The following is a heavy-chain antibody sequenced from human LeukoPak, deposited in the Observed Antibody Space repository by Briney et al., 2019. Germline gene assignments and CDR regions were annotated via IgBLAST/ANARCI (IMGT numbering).Heavy chain of an antibody. Sequence: GGSLRLSCAASGFTFSDYYMSWIRQAPGKGLEWVSYISTSGSTTYYADSVKGRITVSKDNAKNSLYLQMNSLRAEDTAVYYCARGRQVAAGGDGNWGQGTLVTVSS. V-gene: IGHV3-11*01. J-gene: IGHJ4*02. CDR2: ISTSGSTT. D-gene: IGHD6-13*01. CDR1: GFTFSDYY. CDR3: ARGRQVAAGGDGN.